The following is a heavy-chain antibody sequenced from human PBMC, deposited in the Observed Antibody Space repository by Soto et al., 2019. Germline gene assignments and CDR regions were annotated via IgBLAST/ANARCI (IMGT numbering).Heavy chain of an antibody. J-gene: IGHJ4*02. CDR2: INPNSGGT. CDR3: ARDLGIAAAGLDY. Sequence: VASVKVSCKASGYTFTGYYMHWVRQAPGQGLEWMGWINPNSGGTNYAQKFQGWVTMTRDTSISTAYMELSRLRSDDTAVYYRARDLGIAAAGLDYWGQGTLVPVSS. CDR1: GYTFTGYY. V-gene: IGHV1-2*04. D-gene: IGHD6-13*01.